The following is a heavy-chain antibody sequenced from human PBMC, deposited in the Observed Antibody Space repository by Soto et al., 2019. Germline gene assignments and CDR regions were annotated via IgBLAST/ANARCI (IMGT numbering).Heavy chain of an antibody. V-gene: IGHV1-69*05. CDR1: GGTFSRYS. J-gene: IGHJ6*02. Sequence: SVKVSCKISGGTFSRYSISWVRQAPGQGLEWMGGIVPIFGTRNYAQKFQDRVTITTDESATTAHMELSNLRSEDTAVYYCARPYEGGYSSNHHYYYALDVWGQGTAVTVSS. D-gene: IGHD3-22*01. CDR2: IVPIFGTR. CDR3: ARPYEGGYSSNHHYYYALDV.